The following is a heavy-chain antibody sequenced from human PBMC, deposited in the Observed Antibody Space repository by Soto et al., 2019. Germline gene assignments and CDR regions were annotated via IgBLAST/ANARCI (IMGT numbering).Heavy chain of an antibody. CDR1: GFTFSSYG. CDR2: IWYDGSNK. J-gene: IGHJ5*02. V-gene: IGHV3-33*01. CDR3: ARMYYDFWSGYFSAAPFDP. Sequence: GGSLRLSCAASGFTFSSYGMHWVRQAPGKGLEWVAVIWYDGSNKYYADSVKGRFTISRDNSKNTLYLQMNSLRAEDTAVYYCARMYYDFWSGYFSAAPFDPWGQGTLVTVSS. D-gene: IGHD3-3*01.